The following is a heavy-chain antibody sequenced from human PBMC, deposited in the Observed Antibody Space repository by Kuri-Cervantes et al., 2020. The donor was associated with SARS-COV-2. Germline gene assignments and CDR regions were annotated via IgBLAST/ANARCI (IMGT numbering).Heavy chain of an antibody. CDR1: GFTFSSYA. CDR3: ARGVRGATKVPTGYYGMDV. CDR2: ISGSGGST. D-gene: IGHD3-10*01. Sequence: GESLKISCAASGFTFSSYAMSWVRQAPGKGLAWVSAISGSGGSTYYADSVKGRFTISRDNSKNTLYLQMNSLRAEDTAVYYCARGVRGATKVPTGYYGMDVWGQGTTVTVSS. V-gene: IGHV3-23*01. J-gene: IGHJ6*01.